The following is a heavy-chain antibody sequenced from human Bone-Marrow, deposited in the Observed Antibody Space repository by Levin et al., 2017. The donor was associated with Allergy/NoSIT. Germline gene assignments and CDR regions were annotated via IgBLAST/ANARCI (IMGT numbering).Heavy chain of an antibody. CDR3: ARGPLGTGSFFDY. D-gene: IGHD3-10*01. Sequence: ASVKVSCKASGYTFTSHDINWVRQTTGQGLEWMGWMNPNSGATGYAQEFKGRVTMTRDTSINTAYVELSSLRSEDTAVYFCARGPLGTGSFFDYWGQGTLVTVSS. J-gene: IGHJ4*02. CDR1: GYTFTSHD. V-gene: IGHV1-8*01. CDR2: MNPNSGAT.